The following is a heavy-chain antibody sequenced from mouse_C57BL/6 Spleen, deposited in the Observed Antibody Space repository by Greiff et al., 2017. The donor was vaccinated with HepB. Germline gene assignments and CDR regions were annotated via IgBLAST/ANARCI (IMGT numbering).Heavy chain of an antibody. CDR3: ARFYYGSSYVWYFDV. Sequence: QVQLQQPGAELVKPGASVKLSCKASGYTFTSYWMHWVKQRPGQGLEWIGMIHPNSGSTNYNEKFKSKATLTVDKSSSTAYMQLRSLTSEDSAVYYCARFYYGSSYVWYFDVWGTGTTVTVSS. J-gene: IGHJ1*03. V-gene: IGHV1-64*01. CDR1: GYTFTSYW. D-gene: IGHD1-1*01. CDR2: IHPNSGST.